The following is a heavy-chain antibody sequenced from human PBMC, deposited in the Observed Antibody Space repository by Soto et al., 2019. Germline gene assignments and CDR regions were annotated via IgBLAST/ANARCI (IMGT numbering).Heavy chain of an antibody. CDR3: ASTSESDYVWLRYRYAAFDI. J-gene: IGHJ3*02. CDR2: IYYGVST. V-gene: IGHV4-31*03. D-gene: IGHD3-16*02. Sequence: QVQLQEAGPGLVKPSQTLSLTCTVSGDSISSGGYYWSWIRQHPGKVLEWIWYIYYGVSTYYNPSLKSRVTISLVTSKNQLSLKRISVTAADTFVYYWASTSESDYVWLRYRYAAFDIWVQVTMVTVSS. CDR1: GDSISSGGYY.